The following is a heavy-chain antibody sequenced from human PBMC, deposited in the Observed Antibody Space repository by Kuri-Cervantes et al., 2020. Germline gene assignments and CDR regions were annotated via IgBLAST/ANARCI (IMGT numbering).Heavy chain of an antibody. J-gene: IGHJ5*02. D-gene: IGHD1-7*01. CDR2: IYYSGST. V-gene: IGHV4-59*12. CDR1: GGSISSYY. CDR3: PRALGFKWNYVWGGSRFDP. Sequence: SETLSLTCTVSGGSISSYYWSWIRQPPGKGLEWIGYIYYSGSTNYNPSLKSRVTISVDTSKNQFSLKQTSVTAADTAVYYCPRALGFKWNYVWGGSRFDPWGQGTLVTVSS.